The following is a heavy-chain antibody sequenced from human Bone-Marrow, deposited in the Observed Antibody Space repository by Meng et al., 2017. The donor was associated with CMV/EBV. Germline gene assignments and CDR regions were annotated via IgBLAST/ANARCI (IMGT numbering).Heavy chain of an antibody. CDR2: ISTGGSTV. V-gene: IGHV3-11*01. CDR3: ASRTGYSEDY. Sequence: RLSCAASGFTFSDSYMSWIRQAPGKGLEWISYISTGGSTVYYVDSVKGRFTIFRDNAKKSLYLQMNSLRAEDTAVYFCASRTGYSEDYWGQGTLAPSPQ. D-gene: IGHD2-8*02. CDR1: GFTFSDSY. J-gene: IGHJ4*02.